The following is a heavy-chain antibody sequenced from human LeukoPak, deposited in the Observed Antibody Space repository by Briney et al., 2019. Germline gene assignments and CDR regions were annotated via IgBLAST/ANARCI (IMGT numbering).Heavy chain of an antibody. CDR1: GYTFTSYY. D-gene: IGHD3-10*01. Sequence: ASVKVSCKASGYTFTSYYIHWVRQAPGQGLEWMGLINPSGGSTNYAQKFQGSVTMTRVTSTSTVYMELSSLRSEDTAVYYCARGPSITMVRGGQWYYYMDVWGKGTTVTISS. CDR3: ARGPSITMVRGGQWYYYMDV. V-gene: IGHV1-46*01. CDR2: INPSGGST. J-gene: IGHJ6*03.